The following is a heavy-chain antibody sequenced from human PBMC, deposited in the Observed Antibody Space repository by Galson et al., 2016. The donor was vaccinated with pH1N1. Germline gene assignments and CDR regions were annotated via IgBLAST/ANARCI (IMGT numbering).Heavy chain of an antibody. Sequence: SLRLSCAASELVVSDRFMSWVRQAQAKRLEWVSIKYPGGGTSYADFAEGRFTITGDTSKNMLFIHMNTLRSDDTALYSCAFDTVPNGADHCGQGTLATVSS. D-gene: IGHD4-17*01. J-gene: IGHJ5*02. CDR2: KYPGGGT. V-gene: IGHV3-53*01. CDR3: AFDTVPNGADH. CDR1: ELVVSDRF.